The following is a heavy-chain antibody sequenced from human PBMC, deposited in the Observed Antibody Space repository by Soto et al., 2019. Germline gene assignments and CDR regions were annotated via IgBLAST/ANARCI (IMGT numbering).Heavy chain of an antibody. V-gene: IGHV4-31*03. CDR3: ARGVEMDYGDKTDYFDY. D-gene: IGHD4-17*01. J-gene: IGHJ4*02. CDR1: GGSISSGGYY. Sequence: SETLSLTCTVSGGSISSGGYYWSWIRQHPGKGLEWIGYIYYSGSTYYNPSLKSRVTISVDTSKNQFSLKLSSVTAADTAVYYCARGVEMDYGDKTDYFDYWGQGTLVTVSS. CDR2: IYYSGST.